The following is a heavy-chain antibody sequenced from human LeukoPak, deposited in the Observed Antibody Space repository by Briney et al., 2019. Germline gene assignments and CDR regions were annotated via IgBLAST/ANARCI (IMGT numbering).Heavy chain of an antibody. CDR3: ARSPKGAVIAARPGSIFDY. CDR2: INPNSGGT. Sequence: GASVTVSRKASGYTFTGYYMHWVRQAPGQGLEWMGWINPNSGGTNYAQKFQGRVTMTRDTSISTAYMELSRLRSDDTAVYYCARSPKGAVIAARPGSIFDYWGQGTLVTVSS. CDR1: GYTFTGYY. V-gene: IGHV1-2*02. D-gene: IGHD6-6*01. J-gene: IGHJ4*02.